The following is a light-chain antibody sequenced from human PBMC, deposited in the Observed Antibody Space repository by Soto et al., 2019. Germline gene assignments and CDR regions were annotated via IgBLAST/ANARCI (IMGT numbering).Light chain of an antibody. CDR3: CSFAGTYVHYV. CDR2: DVN. J-gene: IGLJ1*01. CDR1: SGDVGGYNF. V-gene: IGLV2-11*01. Sequence: QSALTQPRSVSGSPGQSVTISCTGTSGDVGGYNFVSWYQQHPGKAPKLMLYDVNKWPSGVPGRFSGSKSGNTASLTISGLQAEDEADYYCCSFAGTYVHYVLGGGTKLTVL.